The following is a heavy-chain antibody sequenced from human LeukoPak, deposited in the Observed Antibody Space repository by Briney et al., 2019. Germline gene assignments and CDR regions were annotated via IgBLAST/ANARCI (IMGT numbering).Heavy chain of an antibody. CDR3: ARGASGRSEWDFGVVTITPFDY. J-gene: IGHJ4*02. D-gene: IGHD3-3*01. CDR1: GFTFSKAW. V-gene: IGHV3-30-3*01. CDR2: ISYDGSNK. Sequence: GGSLRLSCAASGFTFSKAWMNWVRQAPGKGLEWVAVISYDGSNKYYADSVKGRFTISRDNSKNTLYLQMNSLRAEDTAVYYCARGASGRSEWDFGVVTITPFDYWGQGTLVTVSS.